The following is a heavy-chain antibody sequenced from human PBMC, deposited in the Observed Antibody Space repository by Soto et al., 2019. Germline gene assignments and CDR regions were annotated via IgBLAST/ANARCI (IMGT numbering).Heavy chain of an antibody. CDR3: AKDWSPPPVTTLHFDY. CDR2: ISGSGGST. J-gene: IGHJ4*02. V-gene: IGHV3-23*01. Sequence: EVQLLESGGGLVQPGGSLRLSCAASGFTFSSYAMSWVRQAPGKGLEWVSAISGSGGSTYYADSVEGRFTISRDNSKNTLYLQMHSLRAEDTAVYYCAKDWSPPPVTTLHFDYWGQGTLVTVSS. CDR1: GFTFSSYA. D-gene: IGHD4-17*01.